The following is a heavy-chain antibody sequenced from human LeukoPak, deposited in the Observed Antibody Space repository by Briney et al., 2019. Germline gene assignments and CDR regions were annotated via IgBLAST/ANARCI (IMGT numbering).Heavy chain of an antibody. J-gene: IGHJ4*02. CDR2: INPNSIDT. V-gene: IGHV1-2*02. CDR1: GYTFTTFY. Sequence: ASVKVSCKASGYTFTTFYIHWVRQAPGQGLEGMGWINPNSIDTNDAQKFQGRVTMTRDTSISTAYMELSGLTSDDTAIYYCARGGYNGWSTLDYWGQGTLVTVSS. CDR3: ARGGYNGWSTLDY. D-gene: IGHD6-19*01.